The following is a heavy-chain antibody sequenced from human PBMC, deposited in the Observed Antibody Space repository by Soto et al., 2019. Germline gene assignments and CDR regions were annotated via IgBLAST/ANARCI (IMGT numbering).Heavy chain of an antibody. D-gene: IGHD3-10*01. J-gene: IGHJ4*02. V-gene: IGHV3-33*01. Sequence: SLRLACAASVFTFSSYGMHWVRQAPGKGLEWVAVIWYDGSNKYYADSVKVRFTISRDNSKNTLCLQMNSLRAEDTAVYYCVRVSSGETFLIDYWGQGTLVTVSS. CDR1: VFTFSSYG. CDR2: IWYDGSNK. CDR3: VRVSSGETFLIDY.